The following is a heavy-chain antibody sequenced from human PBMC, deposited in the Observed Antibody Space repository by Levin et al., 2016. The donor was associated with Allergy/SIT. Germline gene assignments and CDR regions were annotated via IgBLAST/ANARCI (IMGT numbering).Heavy chain of an antibody. Sequence: GESLKISCAASGFTFASYAMHWVRQAPGKGLEWLAIISYDGGNKFYADSVKGRFTISSDNSTNTLFLQMNSLRAEDTAVYYCARDLLAGGLDSWGQGTLVTVSS. CDR2: ISYDGGNK. J-gene: IGHJ4*02. CDR1: GFTFASYA. V-gene: IGHV3-30*04. D-gene: IGHD3-3*01. CDR3: ARDLLAGGLDS.